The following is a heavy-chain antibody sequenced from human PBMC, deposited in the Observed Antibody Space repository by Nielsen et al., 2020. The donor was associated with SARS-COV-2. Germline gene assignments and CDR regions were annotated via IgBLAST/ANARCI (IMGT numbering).Heavy chain of an antibody. CDR3: ATGAGWFDP. CDR2: RHYTGNT. J-gene: IGHJ5*02. D-gene: IGHD6-19*01. V-gene: IGHV4-31*02. Sequence: SWIRQHPGKGLEWIGLRHYTGNTYYNPSLQSRLFISVDTSKNQFSLRLSSVTAADTAVYYCATGAGWFDPWGQGTRVTVSS.